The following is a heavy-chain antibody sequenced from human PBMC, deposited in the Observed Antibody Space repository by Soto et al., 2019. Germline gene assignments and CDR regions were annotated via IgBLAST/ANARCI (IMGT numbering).Heavy chain of an antibody. D-gene: IGHD3-16*01. J-gene: IGHJ4*02. CDR2: IYNSGTT. CDR3: ASRLGGFDS. Sequence: QVQLQESGPGLVRPSETLSLTCTVSGGSISSYSWSWIRQPPGKGLEWIGYIYNSGTTNYNPSLKSRVTIAVNTSKKQISLRLRSVTAADTAVYYCASRLGGFDSWGQGTLVTVSS. CDR1: GGSISSYS. V-gene: IGHV4-59*08.